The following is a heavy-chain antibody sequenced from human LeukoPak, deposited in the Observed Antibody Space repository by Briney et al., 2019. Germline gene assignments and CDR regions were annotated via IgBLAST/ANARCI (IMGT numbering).Heavy chain of an antibody. CDR2: ISSSSSYI. V-gene: IGHV3-21*01. J-gene: IGHJ4*02. D-gene: IGHD6-19*01. CDR3: ARDRGAGTYYFDY. Sequence: GGSLRLSCAASGFTFSSYSMNWVLQAPAKGLEWVSSISSSSSYIYYEDSVKGRFTISRDNAKNSLYLQMNSLRAEDTAVYYCARDRGAGTYYFDYWGQGTLVTVSS. CDR1: GFTFSSYS.